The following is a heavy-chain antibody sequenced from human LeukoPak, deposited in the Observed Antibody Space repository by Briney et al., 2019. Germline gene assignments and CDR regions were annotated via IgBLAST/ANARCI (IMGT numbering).Heavy chain of an antibody. CDR3: ARDWPYYYDSSGQPTTFDY. Sequence: GGSLRLSCAASGFTFDDYGMSWVRQAPGKGLEWVSGINWNGGSTGYADSVKGRFTISRDNAKNSLYLQMNSLRAEDTALYYCARDWPYYYDSSGQPTTFDYWGQGTLVTVSS. J-gene: IGHJ4*02. D-gene: IGHD3-22*01. V-gene: IGHV3-20*04. CDR2: INWNGGST. CDR1: GFTFDDYG.